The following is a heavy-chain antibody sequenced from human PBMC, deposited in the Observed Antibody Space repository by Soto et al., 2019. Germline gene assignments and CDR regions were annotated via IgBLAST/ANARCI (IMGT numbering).Heavy chain of an antibody. D-gene: IGHD3-9*01. V-gene: IGHV4-39*07. Sequence: SETLSLTCTVSGGSISSSSYYWGWIRQPPGKGLEWIGSIYYSGSTNYNPSLKSRVTISVDTSKNQFSLKLSSVTAADTAVYYCASRPAYYDILTGLGYYFDYWGQGTLVTVSS. CDR2: IYYSGST. J-gene: IGHJ4*02. CDR1: GGSISSSSYY. CDR3: ASRPAYYDILTGLGYYFDY.